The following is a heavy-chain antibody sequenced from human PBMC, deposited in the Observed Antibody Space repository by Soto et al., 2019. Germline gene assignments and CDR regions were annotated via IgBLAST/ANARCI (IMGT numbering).Heavy chain of an antibody. D-gene: IGHD2-21*02. CDR2: IYHSGRT. J-gene: IGHJ4*02. V-gene: IGHV4-4*02. CDR1: GGSISSSNW. CDR3: ARLRTYDLMTAPDY. Sequence: QVQLQESGPGLVKPSGTLSLTCVVSGGSISSSNWWSWVRQPPGKGLEWIGEIYHSGRTNYNPSLKSRVTISLDKSKNQFSLQLSSVTAADTAVYYCARLRTYDLMTAPDYWGQGTLVTVSS.